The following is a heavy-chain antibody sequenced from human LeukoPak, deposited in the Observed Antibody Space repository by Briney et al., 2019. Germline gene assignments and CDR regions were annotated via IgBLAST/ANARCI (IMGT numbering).Heavy chain of an antibody. Sequence: TGGSLRLSCAASGFTFSNYGMHWVRQAPGKGLEWVAVIRYDGSVKYYADSVKGRFTLSKDNFKDTLYLHMNGLRPEDSAVYYCASAVLDCSSTSCYDEEANYYYYMDVWGKGTTVTVSS. J-gene: IGHJ6*03. CDR1: GFTFSNYG. V-gene: IGHV3-30*02. CDR3: ASAVLDCSSTSCYDEEANYYYYMDV. CDR2: IRYDGSVK. D-gene: IGHD2-2*01.